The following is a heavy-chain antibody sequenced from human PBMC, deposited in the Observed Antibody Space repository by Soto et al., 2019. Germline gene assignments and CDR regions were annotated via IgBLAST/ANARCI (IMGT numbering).Heavy chain of an antibody. D-gene: IGHD3-3*01. CDR1: GFTFSSYG. J-gene: IGHJ4*02. CDR2: ISYDGSNK. Sequence: GGSLRLSCAASGFTFSSYGMHWVRQAPGKGLEWVAVISYDGSNKHYADSVKGRFTISRDNSKNTLYLQMNSLRAEDTAVYYCAKDAVEYYFDYWGQGTLVTVSS. V-gene: IGHV3-30*18. CDR3: AKDAVEYYFDY.